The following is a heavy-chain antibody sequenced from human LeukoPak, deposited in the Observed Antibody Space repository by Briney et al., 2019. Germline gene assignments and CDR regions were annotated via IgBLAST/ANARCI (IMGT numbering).Heavy chain of an antibody. CDR3: ARDRPGRYCSSTSCYTASPFDP. D-gene: IGHD2-2*02. Sequence: SETLSLTCTVSGGSISSSSYYWGWIRQPPGKGLEWIGSIYYSGSTYYNPSLKSRVTISVDTSKNQFSLKLSSVTAADTAVYYCARDRPGRYCSSTSCYTASPFDPWGQGTLVIVSS. CDR2: IYYSGST. CDR1: GGSISSSSYY. J-gene: IGHJ5*02. V-gene: IGHV4-39*02.